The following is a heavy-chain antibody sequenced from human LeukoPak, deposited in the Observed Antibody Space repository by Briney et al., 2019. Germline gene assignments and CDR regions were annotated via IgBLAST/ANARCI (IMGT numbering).Heavy chain of an antibody. V-gene: IGHV3-74*01. CDR2: INSDGSST. J-gene: IGHJ4*02. Sequence: GGSLRLSCAASGFTFSSYWMHWVRQAPGKGLVWVSRINSDGSSTNYADSVKGRFTISRDNAKNTLYLQMNSLRAEDTAVYYCARGNPRDGYNDYCDYWGQGTLVTVSS. CDR1: GFTFSSYW. CDR3: ARGNPRDGYNDYCDY. D-gene: IGHD5-24*01.